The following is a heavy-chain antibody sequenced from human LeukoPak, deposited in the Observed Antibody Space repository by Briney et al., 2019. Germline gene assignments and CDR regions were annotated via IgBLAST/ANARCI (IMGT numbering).Heavy chain of an antibody. CDR1: GFTFSSCA. J-gene: IGHJ5*02. V-gene: IGHV3-30*02. CDR3: AKGDDYGANTRLPKYNWFDP. D-gene: IGHD4-23*01. Sequence: GGSLRLSCAASGFTFSSCAMHWVRQAPGKGLEWVAFIRYDGNNKNYADSAKGRFTISRENSKDTLYLQMNSLRAEDTAVYYCAKGDDYGANTRLPKYNWFDPWGQGTLVTVSS. CDR2: IRYDGNNK.